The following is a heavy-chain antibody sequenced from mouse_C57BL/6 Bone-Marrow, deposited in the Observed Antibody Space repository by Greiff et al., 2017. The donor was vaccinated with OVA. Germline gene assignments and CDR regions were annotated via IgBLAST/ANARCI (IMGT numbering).Heavy chain of an antibody. CDR1: GYTFTSYG. Sequence: VKLQQSGAELARPGASVKLSCKASGYTFTSYGISWVKQRTGQGLEWIGEIYPRSGNTYYNEKFKGKATLTADKSSSTAYMELRSLTSEDSAVYFCARRITTVVAPDYWGQGTTLTVSS. D-gene: IGHD1-1*01. CDR2: IYPRSGNT. V-gene: IGHV1-81*01. J-gene: IGHJ2*01. CDR3: ARRITTVVAPDY.